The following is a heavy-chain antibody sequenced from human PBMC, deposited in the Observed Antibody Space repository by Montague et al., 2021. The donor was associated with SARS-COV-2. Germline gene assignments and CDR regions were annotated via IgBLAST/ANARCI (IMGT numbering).Heavy chain of an antibody. CDR3: ARVRYYGSGTSLGMDG. D-gene: IGHD3-10*01. Sequence: SETLSLTCAVYGGSFSGYYWSWIRQPPGKGMEWIGEINHSGSTNYNPYLKSRVTISVDTSKNQFSLKLSSVTAADTAVYYCARVRYYGSGTSLGMDGWGQGTTVTVSS. CDR1: GGSFSGYY. J-gene: IGHJ6*02. CDR2: INHSGST. V-gene: IGHV4-34*01.